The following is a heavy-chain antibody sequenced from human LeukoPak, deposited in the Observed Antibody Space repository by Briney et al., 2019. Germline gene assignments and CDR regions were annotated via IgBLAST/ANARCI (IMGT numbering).Heavy chain of an antibody. CDR1: GYTFISYG. V-gene: IGHV1-18*01. CDR3: ARVVGGSYYSANCFDY. D-gene: IGHD1-26*01. CDR2: ISAYNGNT. Sequence: ASVKVSCEPSGYTFISYGISWVRQAPGQGLEWMGWISAYNGNTNYAQKLQGRVTMTTDTSTSTAYMELRGLRSDDTAVYYCARVVGGSYYSANCFDYWGQGTLVTVSS. J-gene: IGHJ4*02.